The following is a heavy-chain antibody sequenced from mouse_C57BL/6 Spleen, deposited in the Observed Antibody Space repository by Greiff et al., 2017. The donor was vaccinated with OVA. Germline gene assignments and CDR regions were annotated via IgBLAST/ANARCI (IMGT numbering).Heavy chain of an antibody. CDR1: GFTFSDYY. J-gene: IGHJ4*01. CDR2: ISNGGGST. D-gene: IGHD2-3*01. CDR3: ARHDGYYGDYYAMGF. Sequence: EVKLMESGGGLVQPGGSLKLSCAASGFTFSDYYMYWVRQTPEKRLEWVAYISNGGGSTYYPDTVKGRFTLSRDNAKNTLYLQMRRLKSEDTAMYYCARHDGYYGDYYAMGFWGRETAVTVSS. V-gene: IGHV5-12*01.